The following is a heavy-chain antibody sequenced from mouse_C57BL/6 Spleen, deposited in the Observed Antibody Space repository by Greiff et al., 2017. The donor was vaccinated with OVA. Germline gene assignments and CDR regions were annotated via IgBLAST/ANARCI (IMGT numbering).Heavy chain of an antibody. D-gene: IGHD4-1*01. CDR3: ARDMGRWYFDV. J-gene: IGHJ1*03. V-gene: IGHV5-17*01. CDR1: GFTFSDYG. CDR2: ISSGSSTI. Sequence: EVKLMESGGGLVKPGGSLKLSCAASGFTFSDYGMHWVRQAPEKGLEWVAYISSGSSTIYYADTVKGRFTISRDNAKNTLFLQMTSLRSEDTAMYYCARDMGRWYFDVWGTGTTVTVSS.